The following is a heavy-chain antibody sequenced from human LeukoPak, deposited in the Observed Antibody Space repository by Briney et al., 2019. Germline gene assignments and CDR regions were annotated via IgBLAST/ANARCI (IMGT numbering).Heavy chain of an antibody. V-gene: IGHV4-59*08. CDR3: ARQPGYYDSSGNPWFDP. J-gene: IGHJ5*02. D-gene: IGHD3-22*01. CDR1: GGSISSYY. CDR2: IYYSGST. Sequence: SETLSLTCTVSGGSISSYYWSWIRQPPGKGLEGIGYIYYSGSTNYNPSLKSRVTISVDTSKNQFSLKLSSVTAADTAVYYCARQPGYYDSSGNPWFDPWGQGTLVTVSS.